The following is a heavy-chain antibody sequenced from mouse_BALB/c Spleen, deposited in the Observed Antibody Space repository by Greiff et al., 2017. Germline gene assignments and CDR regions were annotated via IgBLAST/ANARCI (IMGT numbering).Heavy chain of an antibody. CDR1: GYTFTDYN. J-gene: IGHJ3*01. D-gene: IGHD4-1*01. Sequence: DVKLVESGPELVKPGASVKISCKASGYTFTDYNMHWVKQSHGKSLEWIGYIYPYNGGTGYNQKFKSKATLTVDNSSSTAYMELRSLTSEDSAVYYCARGWDGFAYWGQGTLVTVSA. CDR2: IYPYNGGT. CDR3: ARGWDGFAY. V-gene: IGHV1S29*02.